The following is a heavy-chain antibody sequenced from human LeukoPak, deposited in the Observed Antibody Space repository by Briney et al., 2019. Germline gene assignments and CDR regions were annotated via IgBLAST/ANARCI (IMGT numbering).Heavy chain of an antibody. CDR1: GFTFSDYY. CDR3: ARAIIELPYAFDI. D-gene: IGHD1-7*01. J-gene: IGHJ3*02. V-gene: IGHV3-11*01. Sequence: GGSLRLSCAASGFTFSDYYMSWIRQAPGKGLEWVSYISSSGSTIYYADSVKGRFTISRDNAKNSLYLQMNSLRAEVTAVYYCARAIIELPYAFDIWGQGTMVTVSS. CDR2: ISSSGSTI.